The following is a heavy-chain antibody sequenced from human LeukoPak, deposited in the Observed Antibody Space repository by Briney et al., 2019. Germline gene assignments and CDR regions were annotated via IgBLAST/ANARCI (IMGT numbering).Heavy chain of an antibody. CDR1: GGSFSGYY. J-gene: IGHJ4*02. CDR2: INHSGST. D-gene: IGHD3-10*01. V-gene: IGHV4-34*01. CDR3: ARSYYYGSGSLDY. Sequence: KTSETLSLTCAVYGGSFSGYYWSWIRQPPGKGLEWIGEINHSGSTNYNPSLKSRVTISVDTSKNQFSLKLSSVTAADTAVYYCARSYYYGSGSLDYWGQGTLVTVSS.